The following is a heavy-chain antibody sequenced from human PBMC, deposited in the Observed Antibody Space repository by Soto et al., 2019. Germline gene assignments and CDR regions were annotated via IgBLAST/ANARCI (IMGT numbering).Heavy chain of an antibody. CDR1: GFTFSSYA. Sequence: EVQLLEAGGGLVQPGGSLRLSCAASGFTFSSYAMRWVRQAPGKGLEWVSAISGSGGSTYYADSVKGRFTISRDNSKNTLYLQMNSLRAEDTAVYYCARRGSGSYYDYWGQGTLVTVSS. CDR3: ARRGSGSYYDY. V-gene: IGHV3-23*01. D-gene: IGHD1-26*01. J-gene: IGHJ4*02. CDR2: ISGSGGST.